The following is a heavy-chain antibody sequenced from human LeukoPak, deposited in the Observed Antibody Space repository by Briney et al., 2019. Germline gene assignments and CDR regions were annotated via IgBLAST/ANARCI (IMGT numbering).Heavy chain of an antibody. V-gene: IGHV3-7*01. D-gene: IGHD5-18*01. CDR3: ARWAGVTDY. CDR1: GFTFSGSW. CDR2: INPDGSER. J-gene: IGHJ4*02. Sequence: PGGSLRLSCAASGFTFSGSWMTWVRQTPGGGLEWVAHINPDGSERDYVDSVKGRLTISRDNAKNSLILQMNSLRAEDTAVYYCARWAGVTDYWGQGTLVTVSS.